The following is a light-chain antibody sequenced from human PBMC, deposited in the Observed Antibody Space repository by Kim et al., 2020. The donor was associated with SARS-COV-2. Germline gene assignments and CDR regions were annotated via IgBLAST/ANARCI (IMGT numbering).Light chain of an antibody. CDR2: KAS. CDR1: QSISSW. V-gene: IGKV1-5*03. CDR3: QQYNSYTWT. J-gene: IGKJ1*01. Sequence: DIQMTQSPSTLSASVRDRVTITCRASQSISSWLAWYQQKPGKAPKVLIYKASSLESGVPSRFSGSGSGTEFTLTISSLQPDDFATYYCQQYNSYTWTFGQGTKVVIK.